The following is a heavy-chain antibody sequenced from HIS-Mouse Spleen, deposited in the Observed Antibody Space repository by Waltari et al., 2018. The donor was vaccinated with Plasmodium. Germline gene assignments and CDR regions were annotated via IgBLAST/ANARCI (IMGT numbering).Heavy chain of an antibody. Sequence: QVQLQQWGAGLLKPSETLSLTCAVYGGSFSGYYWRWIRPPPGKGLECIGEINHSGSTNYNPSLKSRVTISVDTSKNQFSLKLSSVTAADTAVYYCARGSVTMVRGVKAFDIWGQGTMVTVSS. V-gene: IGHV4-34*01. D-gene: IGHD3-10*01. J-gene: IGHJ3*02. CDR2: INHSGST. CDR3: ARGSVTMVRGVKAFDI. CDR1: GGSFSGYY.